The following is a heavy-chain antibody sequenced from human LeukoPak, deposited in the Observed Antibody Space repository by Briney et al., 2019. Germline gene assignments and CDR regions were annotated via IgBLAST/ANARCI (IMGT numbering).Heavy chain of an antibody. V-gene: IGHV1-69*04. D-gene: IGHD5-18*01. J-gene: IGHJ6*02. CDR1: GGTFSSYA. CDR3: AKDTAMDHYYYYGMDV. Sequence: ASVKVSCKASGGTFSSYAISWVRQAPGQGLEWMGRIIPILGIANYAQKFQGRVTITADKSTSTAYMELSGLRSEDTAVYYCAKDTAMDHYYYYGMDVWGQGTTVTVSS. CDR2: IIPILGIA.